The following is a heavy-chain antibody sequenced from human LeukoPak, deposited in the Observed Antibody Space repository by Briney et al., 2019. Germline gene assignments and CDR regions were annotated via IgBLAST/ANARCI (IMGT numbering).Heavy chain of an antibody. V-gene: IGHV1-46*01. CDR1: GYTFTSNY. D-gene: IGHD4-17*01. CDR3: ARIYGDSSLFDY. Sequence: ASVKVSCKASGYTFTSNYIHWVRQAPGQGLEWMGMIYPRDGSTSYAQKFQGRVTITADESTSTAYMELSSLRSEDTAVYYCARIYGDSSLFDYWGQGTLVTVSS. CDR2: IYPRDGST. J-gene: IGHJ4*02.